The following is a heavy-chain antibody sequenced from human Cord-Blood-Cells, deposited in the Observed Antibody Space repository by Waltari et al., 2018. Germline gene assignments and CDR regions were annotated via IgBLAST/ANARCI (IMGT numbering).Heavy chain of an antibody. D-gene: IGHD3-16*01. CDR2: INHSGST. CDR3: ARATSWGWGAFDI. Sequence: QVQLQQWGAGPLKPSETLSLTCAVYGGSFSGHYWSCLRQPPGKGLEWIGEINHSGSTNYNPSLKSRVTISVDTSKNQFSLKLSSVTAADTAVYYCARATSWGWGAFDIWGQGTMVTVSS. CDR1: GGSFSGHY. J-gene: IGHJ3*02. V-gene: IGHV4-34*01.